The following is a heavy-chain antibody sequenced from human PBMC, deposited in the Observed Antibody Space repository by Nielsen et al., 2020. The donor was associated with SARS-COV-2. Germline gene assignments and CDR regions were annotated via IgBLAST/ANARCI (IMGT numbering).Heavy chain of an antibody. Sequence: GESLKISCAASGFTFSNYAMSWVRQAPGKGLEWVAVISYDGSNKYYADSVKGRFTISRDNSKNTLYLQMNSLRAEDTAVYYCAKDHPYDSSGYSSHFDYWGQGTLVTVSS. D-gene: IGHD3-22*01. CDR1: GFTFSNYA. V-gene: IGHV3-30*18. J-gene: IGHJ4*02. CDR2: ISYDGSNK. CDR3: AKDHPYDSSGYSSHFDY.